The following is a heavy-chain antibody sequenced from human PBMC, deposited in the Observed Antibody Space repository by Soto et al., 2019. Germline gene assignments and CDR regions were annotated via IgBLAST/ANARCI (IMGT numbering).Heavy chain of an antibody. D-gene: IGHD3-10*01. V-gene: IGHV3-7*04. CDR3: DRDYCGPRPY. CDR1: GFCLGVAW. CDR2: IKEDGTQT. Sequence: GGSLRLSCVVSGFCLGVAWMSWVRQSSGKGLEWVANIKEDGTQTNYVDSVKGRFTISRDNAKNSLFLQMNSLRVEDTAVYYCDRDYCGPRPYCGQGTLVIVSA. J-gene: IGHJ4*01.